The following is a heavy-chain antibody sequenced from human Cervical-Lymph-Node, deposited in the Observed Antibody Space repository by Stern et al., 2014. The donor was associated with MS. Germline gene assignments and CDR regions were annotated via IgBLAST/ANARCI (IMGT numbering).Heavy chain of an antibody. V-gene: IGHV3-15*01. J-gene: IGHJ4*02. Sequence: EVQLVESGGGLVKPGGSLRLSCAASGFTFSNAWMSWVRQAPGQGLEWVGRIKSKTDGGTTDYAAPVKGRFPIQRDDSQNKLYLQMNSLKTEDTAVYYCIGGLLWFGELLFDYWGQGTLVTVSS. D-gene: IGHD3-10*01. CDR1: GFTFSNAW. CDR2: IKSKTDGGTT. CDR3: IGGLLWFGELLFDY.